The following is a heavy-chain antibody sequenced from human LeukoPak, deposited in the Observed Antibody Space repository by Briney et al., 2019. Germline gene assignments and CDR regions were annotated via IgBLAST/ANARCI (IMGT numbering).Heavy chain of an antibody. J-gene: IGHJ6*02. V-gene: IGHV3-23*01. CDR1: GFTFSSYA. Sequence: GGSLRLSCAASGFTFSSYAMSWVRQAPGKGLEWVSAISGSGGSTYYADSVKGRFTISRDNSKNTLYLQMNSLRAEDTALYYCARDPGSSGYPYYYYGMDVWGQGTTVTVSS. D-gene: IGHD3-22*01. CDR2: ISGSGGST. CDR3: ARDPGSSGYPYYYYGMDV.